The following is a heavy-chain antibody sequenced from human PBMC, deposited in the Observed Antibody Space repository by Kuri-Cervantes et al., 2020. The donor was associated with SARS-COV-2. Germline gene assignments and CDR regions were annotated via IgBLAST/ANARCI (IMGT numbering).Heavy chain of an antibody. V-gene: IGHV4-59*08. Sequence: GSLRLSCAVYGGSFSGYYWSWIRQPPGKGLEWIGYIYYSGSTNYNPSLKSRVTISVDTSKNQFSLKLSSVTAADTAVYYCARHPSVVPAAPSWGQGALVTVSS. D-gene: IGHD2-15*01. CDR2: IYYSGST. CDR3: ARHPSVVPAAPS. J-gene: IGHJ5*02. CDR1: GGSFSGYY.